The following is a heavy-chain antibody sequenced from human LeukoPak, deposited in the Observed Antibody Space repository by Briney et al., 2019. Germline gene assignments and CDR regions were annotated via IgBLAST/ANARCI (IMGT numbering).Heavy chain of an antibody. CDR3: AKDNYSNYGGWFDP. V-gene: IGHV4-4*07. CDR2: IYTSGST. J-gene: IGHJ5*02. CDR1: GGSFSGYY. Sequence: SETLSLTCAVYGGSFSGYYWSWIRQPAGKGLEWIGRIYTSGSTNYNPSLKSRVTMSVDTSKNQFSLKLSSVTAADTAVYYCAKDNYSNYGGWFDPWGQGILVTVSS. D-gene: IGHD4-11*01.